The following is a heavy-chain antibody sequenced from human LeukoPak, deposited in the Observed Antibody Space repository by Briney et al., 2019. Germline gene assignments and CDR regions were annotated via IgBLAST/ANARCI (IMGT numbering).Heavy chain of an antibody. CDR1: GFTVSSNY. Sequence: GGSLRLSCAASGFTVSSNYMSWVHQAPGKGLEWVSVIYSGGSTYYADSVKGRFTISRDNSKNTLYLQMNSLRAEDTAVYYCAAPTPDYDAFDIWGQGTMVTVSS. CDR2: IYSGGST. J-gene: IGHJ3*02. V-gene: IGHV3-53*01. CDR3: AAPTPDYDAFDI. D-gene: IGHD4-11*01.